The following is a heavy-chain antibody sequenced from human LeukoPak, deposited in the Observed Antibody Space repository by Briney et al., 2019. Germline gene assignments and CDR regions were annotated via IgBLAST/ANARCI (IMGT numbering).Heavy chain of an antibody. CDR2: ISGRSSII. D-gene: IGHD1-26*01. V-gene: IGHV3-48*04. CDR3: ARDQSGHIAGGTDAFEI. CDR1: GFTFSSYS. Sequence: GGSLRLSCAASGFTFSSYSMSWVRQAPGKGPEWVSYISGRSSIIYYADSVKGRFTISRDNAKNSLYLKMTGLRAEDTAVYYCARDQSGHIAGGTDAFEIWGQGTMVTVSS. J-gene: IGHJ3*02.